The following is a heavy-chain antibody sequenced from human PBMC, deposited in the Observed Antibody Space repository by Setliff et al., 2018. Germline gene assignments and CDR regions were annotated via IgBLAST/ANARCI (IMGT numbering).Heavy chain of an antibody. J-gene: IGHJ4*02. Sequence: ASVKVSCKASGYTFGAHYIHWVRQAPGQGFEWMGWINPKSGGTKYAVKFQGRVTMTRDTSISTAYMELSRLTSDDSAVYYCARAVSGYDYHYFDKWGQGTLVTVSS. CDR3: ARAVSGYDYHYFDK. CDR2: INPKSGGT. V-gene: IGHV1-2*02. CDR1: GYTFGAHY. D-gene: IGHD5-12*01.